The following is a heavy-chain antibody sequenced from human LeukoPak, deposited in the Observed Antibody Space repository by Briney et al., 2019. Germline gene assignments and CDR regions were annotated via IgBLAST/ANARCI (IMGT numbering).Heavy chain of an antibody. CDR2: INPSGGST. D-gene: IGHD3-3*01. Sequence: ASVKVSCKASGYTFTGYYMHWVRQAPGQGLEWMRIINPSGGSTSYAQKFQGRVTMTRDTSTSTVYMELSSLRSEDTAVYYCAKDGNYDFWSGYSDYWGQGTLVTVSS. CDR1: GYTFTGYY. V-gene: IGHV1-46*01. CDR3: AKDGNYDFWSGYSDY. J-gene: IGHJ4*02.